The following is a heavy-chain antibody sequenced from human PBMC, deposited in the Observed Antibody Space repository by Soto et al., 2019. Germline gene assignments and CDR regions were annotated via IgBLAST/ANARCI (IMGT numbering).Heavy chain of an antibody. V-gene: IGHV3-21*05. J-gene: IGHJ6*02. CDR3: ARDPRYCSGGSCYPRWGYYYYYYGMDV. Sequence: EVQLVESGGGLVQPGGSLRLSCAVSGFTFSSYSMNWVRQAPGKGLEWVSYISSSSSYIYYADSVKGRFTISRDNAKNSLYLQMNSLRAEDTAVYYCARDPRYCSGGSCYPRWGYYYYYYGMDVWGQGTTVTVSS. D-gene: IGHD2-15*01. CDR2: ISSSSSYI. CDR1: GFTFSSYS.